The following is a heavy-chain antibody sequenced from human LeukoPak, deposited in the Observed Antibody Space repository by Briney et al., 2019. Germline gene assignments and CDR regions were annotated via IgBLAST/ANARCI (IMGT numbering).Heavy chain of an antibody. CDR3: ARGLSTTINWFDP. J-gene: IGHJ5*02. CDR1: GYTLTELS. Sequence: ASVKVSCKVSGYTLTELSMHWVRQAPGKGLEWMGGFDPEDGETIYAQKFQGRVTITADESTSTAYMELSSLRSEDTAVYYCARGLSTTINWFDPWGQGTLVTVSS. D-gene: IGHD2-2*01. CDR2: FDPEDGET. V-gene: IGHV1-24*01.